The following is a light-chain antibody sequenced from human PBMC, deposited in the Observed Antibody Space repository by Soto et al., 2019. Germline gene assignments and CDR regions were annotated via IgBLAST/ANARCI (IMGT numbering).Light chain of an antibody. CDR3: QKYISPPFT. Sequence: DIQMTQSPSSLSASVGDRVTITCRARQGISNFLAWYQQKPGKVPKLLISAASTLQSGVTSRFSGSGSGTDFTLTISILQPEDVATYYCQKYISPPFTFGPGTKVAIK. CDR1: QGISNF. V-gene: IGKV1-27*01. CDR2: AAS. J-gene: IGKJ3*01.